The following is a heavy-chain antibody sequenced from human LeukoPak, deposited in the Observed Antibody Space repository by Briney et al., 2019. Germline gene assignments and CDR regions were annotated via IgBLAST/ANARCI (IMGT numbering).Heavy chain of an antibody. CDR1: GGSLSSSSYY. D-gene: IGHD6-13*01. CDR3: ARFVGSSWYRLFDY. V-gene: IGHV4-39*01. CDR2: IYYSGNT. Sequence: SETLSLTCTVSGGSLSSSSYYWGWIRQPPGKGLEWIGSIYYSGNTYYNPSLKSRVTISGDTSKNQFSLKLSSVTAADTAVYYCARFVGSSWYRLFDYWGQGTLVTVSS. J-gene: IGHJ4*02.